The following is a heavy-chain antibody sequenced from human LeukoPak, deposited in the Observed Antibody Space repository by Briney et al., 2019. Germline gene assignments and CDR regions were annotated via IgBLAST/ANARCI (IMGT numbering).Heavy chain of an antibody. CDR2: IYYSGST. Sequence: SETLSLTCTVSGGSISSYYWSWIRQPPGKGLEWIGYIYYSGSTNYNPSLKSRVTISVDTSKNQFSLKLSSVTAADTAVYYCARVPMITFGGVIGPLNYYMDVWGKGTTVTVSS. V-gene: IGHV4-59*01. CDR3: ARVPMITFGGVIGPLNYYMDV. D-gene: IGHD3-16*02. J-gene: IGHJ6*03. CDR1: GGSISSYY.